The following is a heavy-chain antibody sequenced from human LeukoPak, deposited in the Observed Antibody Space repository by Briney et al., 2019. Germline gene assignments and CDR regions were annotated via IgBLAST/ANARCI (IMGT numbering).Heavy chain of an antibody. D-gene: IGHD1-1*01. CDR1: GDPIRTYF. CDR2: VTDTGRT. J-gene: IGHJ3*01. CDR3: ARDDTTGAFDF. Sequence: PSETLSLTCDVSGDPIRTYFWSWIRQPPGKALEWIGYVTDTGRTKNNPSLESRVTISLDTSKRQFSLKLTSVTAADTAVYFCARDDTTGAFDFWGQGTMVSVSS. V-gene: IGHV4-59*01.